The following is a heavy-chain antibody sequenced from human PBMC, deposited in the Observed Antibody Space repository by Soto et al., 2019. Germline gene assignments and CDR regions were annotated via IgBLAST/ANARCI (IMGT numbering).Heavy chain of an antibody. CDR1: GFTFSSYG. V-gene: IGHV3-33*01. D-gene: IGHD5-18*01. CDR2: IWYDGSNK. Sequence: TGGSLRLSCAASGFTFSSYGMHWVRQAPGKGLEWVAVIWYDGSNKYYADSVKGRFTISRDNSKNTLYLQMNSLRAEDTAVYYCARDRGPLNTAMDYFDYWGQGTLVTVS. J-gene: IGHJ4*02. CDR3: ARDRGPLNTAMDYFDY.